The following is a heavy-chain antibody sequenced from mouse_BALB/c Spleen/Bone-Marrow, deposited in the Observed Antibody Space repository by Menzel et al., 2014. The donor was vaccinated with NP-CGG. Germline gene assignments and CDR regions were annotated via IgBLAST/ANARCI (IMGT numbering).Heavy chain of an antibody. Sequence: EVMLVESGGGLVQPGESLKLSCESNEYEFPSHDMSWVRKTPEKRLELVAAINSDGGSTYYPDTMERRFIISRDNTKKTLYLQMSSLRSEATALYYCARHNYRYDDYAMDYWGQGTSVTVSS. J-gene: IGHJ4*01. D-gene: IGHD2-14*01. CDR2: INSDGGST. CDR3: ARHNYRYDDYAMDY. V-gene: IGHV5-2*03. CDR1: EYEFPSHD.